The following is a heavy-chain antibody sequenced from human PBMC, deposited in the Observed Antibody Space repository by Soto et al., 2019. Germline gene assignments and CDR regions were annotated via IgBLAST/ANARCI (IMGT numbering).Heavy chain of an antibody. CDR3: SKGSWYYYDRSGYLDY. V-gene: IGHV3-9*01. Sequence: EVQLVESGGGLVQPGRSLRLSCAASGFSFDDYAMHWVRQAPGKGLEWVSGISWNSGSIGYADSVKGRFTITRNNAKNSPYLQMNSLRAEDTALYYSSKGSWYYYDRSGYLDYWGQGTLVTVSS. J-gene: IGHJ4*02. CDR2: ISWNSGSI. D-gene: IGHD3-22*01. CDR1: GFSFDDYA.